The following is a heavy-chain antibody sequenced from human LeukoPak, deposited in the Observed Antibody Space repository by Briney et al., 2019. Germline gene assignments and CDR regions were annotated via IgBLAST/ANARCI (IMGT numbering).Heavy chain of an antibody. CDR1: GFTFSSYG. V-gene: IGHV3-30*02. J-gene: IGHJ3*02. CDR3: ARDPNGDYVGAFDI. D-gene: IGHD4-17*01. Sequence: GGSLRLSCAASGFTFSSYGMHWVRQAPGKGLEWVAFIRYDGSIKYYADSVKGRFTISRDNSKNTLYLQMNRLRAEDTAVYYCARDPNGDYVGAFDILGQGTMVTVSS. CDR2: IRYDGSIK.